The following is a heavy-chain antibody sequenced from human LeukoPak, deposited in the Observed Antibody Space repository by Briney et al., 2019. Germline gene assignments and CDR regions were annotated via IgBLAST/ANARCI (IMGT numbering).Heavy chain of an antibody. V-gene: IGHV3-21*01. Sequence: GGSLRLSCAASGFTFSSYSMNWVRRAPGKGLEWVSSISSSSSYIYYADSVKGRFTISRDNSRNTLYLQMNSLRPEDTAVYYCAKAIWVAATSSWFCLDYWGQGTLVTVSS. J-gene: IGHJ4*02. D-gene: IGHD3-10*01. CDR2: ISSSSSYI. CDR3: AKAIWVAATSSWFCLDY. CDR1: GFTFSSYS.